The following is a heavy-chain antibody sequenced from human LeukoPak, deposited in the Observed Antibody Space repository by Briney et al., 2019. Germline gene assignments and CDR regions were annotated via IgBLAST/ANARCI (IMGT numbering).Heavy chain of an antibody. V-gene: IGHV4-59*01. CDR3: AREGAVGYSYGHYFDY. Sequence: SETLSLTCTVSGGSISSYYWSWIRQPPGKGLEWIGYIYYSGSTNYNPSLKSRVTISVDTSKNQFSLKLSSVTAADTAVYYCAREGAVGYSYGHYFDYWGQGTLVTVSS. CDR2: IYYSGST. D-gene: IGHD5-18*01. J-gene: IGHJ4*02. CDR1: GGSISSYY.